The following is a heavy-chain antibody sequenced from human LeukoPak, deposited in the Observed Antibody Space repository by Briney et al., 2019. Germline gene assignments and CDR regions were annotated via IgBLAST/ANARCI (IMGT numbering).Heavy chain of an antibody. J-gene: IGHJ4*02. CDR3: ASNAAMASSYFDY. CDR1: GGTFSNYA. CDR2: IIPIFGTA. V-gene: IGHV1-69*06. D-gene: IGHD5-18*01. Sequence: GASVKVSCKASGGTFSNYAISWVRQAPGQGLEWMGGIIPIFGTANYAQKFQGRVTITADKSTSTAYMELSSLRSEDTAVYYCASNAAMASSYFDYWGQGTLVTVSS.